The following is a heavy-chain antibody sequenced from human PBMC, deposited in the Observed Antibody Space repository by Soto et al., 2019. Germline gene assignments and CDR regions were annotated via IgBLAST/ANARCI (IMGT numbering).Heavy chain of an antibody. CDR1: GFTFRSYG. CDR2: IWYDGSNK. D-gene: IGHD5-18*01. J-gene: IGHJ3*02. CDR3: ARDHPTAMVAFDI. V-gene: IGHV3-33*01. Sequence: PGGSLGLSCAASGFTFRSYGMHGVRQAPGKGLEWVAVIWYDGSNKYYADSVKGRFTISRDNSKNTLYLQMNSLRAEDTAVYYCARDHPTAMVAFDIWGQGTMVTVSS.